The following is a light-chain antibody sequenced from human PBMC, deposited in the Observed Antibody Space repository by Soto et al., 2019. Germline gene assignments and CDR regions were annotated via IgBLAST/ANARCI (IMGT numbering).Light chain of an antibody. CDR1: QSVLYSSTNKNY. J-gene: IGKJ1*01. CDR3: QQYYSNPPT. Sequence: DIVMTQSPDSLAVSLGERATINCKSSQSVLYSSTNKNYLAWYQQKPGQPPKLLIYWASTRESGVPDRFSGSGSGTDFTLTISSLQAEDVAVYYCQQYYSNPPTFGQGTKVEIK. CDR2: WAS. V-gene: IGKV4-1*01.